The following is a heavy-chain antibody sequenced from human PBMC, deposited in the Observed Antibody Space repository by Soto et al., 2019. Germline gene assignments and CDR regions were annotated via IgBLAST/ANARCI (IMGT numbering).Heavy chain of an antibody. V-gene: IGHV4-31*03. CDR2: IYFTGST. Sequence: SETLSLTCTVSDGSIGGGGDYCSWIRQHPGKGQEWIGYIYFTGSTYYSPSLKSRLSISIDTFKNQFSLRLSSVTAADTAVYFCARIYGNISAGGIYWGQGTLVTVSP. CDR3: ARIYGNISAGGIY. J-gene: IGHJ4*02. CDR1: DGSIGGGGDY. D-gene: IGHD3-10*01.